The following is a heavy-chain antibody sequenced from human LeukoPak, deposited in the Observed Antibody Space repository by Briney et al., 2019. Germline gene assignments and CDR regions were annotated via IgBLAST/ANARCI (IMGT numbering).Heavy chain of an antibody. CDR1: GGTFSSYA. CDR2: INPNSGGT. J-gene: IGHJ4*02. V-gene: IGHV1-2*02. Sequence: ASVKVSCKASGGTFSSYAISWVRQAPGQGLEWMGWINPNSGGTNYAQKFQGRVTMTRDTSISTAYMELSRLRSDDTAVYYCARGDLPSGYFDYWGQGTLVTVSS. CDR3: ARGDLPSGYFDY. D-gene: IGHD3-10*01.